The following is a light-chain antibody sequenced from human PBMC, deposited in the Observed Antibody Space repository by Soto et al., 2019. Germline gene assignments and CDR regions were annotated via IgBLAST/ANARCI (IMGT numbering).Light chain of an antibody. J-gene: IGKJ3*01. Sequence: ESVLTQSPGTLSMSPGERATLSCRASQSVSSSYSAWYQQKHGQAPRLLIYGASRRATGIPDRFSGSWSWTEFNLNISILAPEDFAVYYCQQYCSSPCTFCPGNTVAIK. CDR1: QSVSSSY. CDR3: QQYCSSPCT. V-gene: IGKV3-20*01. CDR2: GAS.